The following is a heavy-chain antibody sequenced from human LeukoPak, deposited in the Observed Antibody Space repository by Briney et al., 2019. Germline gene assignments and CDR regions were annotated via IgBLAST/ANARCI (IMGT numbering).Heavy chain of an antibody. CDR2: IYHSGST. V-gene: IGHV4-38-2*01. Sequence: PSETLSLTCAVSGYSISSGYYWGWIRQPPGKGLEWIGSIYHSGSTYYNPSLKSRVTISVDTSKNQFSLKLSSVTAADTAVYYCARVIDIPYYCGMDVWGKGTTVTVSS. CDR3: ARVIDIPYYCGMDV. CDR1: GYSISSGYY. D-gene: IGHD3-16*02. J-gene: IGHJ6*04.